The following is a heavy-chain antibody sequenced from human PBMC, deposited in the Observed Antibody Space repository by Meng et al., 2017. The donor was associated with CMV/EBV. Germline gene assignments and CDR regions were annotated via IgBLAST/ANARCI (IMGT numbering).Heavy chain of an antibody. D-gene: IGHD3-3*01. CDR3: ARRGVVIGDFDY. CDR2: IIPIFGTA. V-gene: IGHV1-69*05. J-gene: IGHJ4*02. Sequence: SVTVSCKASGYTFTSYGISWVRQAPGQGLEWMGGIIPIFGTANYAQKFQGRVTMTRDTSTSTVYMELSSLRSEDTAVYYCARRGVVIGDFDYWGQGTLVTVSS. CDR1: GYTFTSYG.